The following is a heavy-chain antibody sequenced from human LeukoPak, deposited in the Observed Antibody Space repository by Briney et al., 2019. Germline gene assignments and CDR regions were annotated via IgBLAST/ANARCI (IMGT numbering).Heavy chain of an antibody. CDR1: GGIFSSYA. D-gene: IGHD3-22*01. CDR3: ARTLYDSSGYYYGYEGF. V-gene: IGHV1-69*05. Sequence: ASVKVSCKASGGIFSSYAISWVRQAPGQGLEWMGRIIPIFGTANYAQKFQGRVTITTDESTSTAYMELSSLRSEDTAVYYCARTLYDSSGYYYGYEGFWGQGTLVTVSS. CDR2: IIPIFGTA. J-gene: IGHJ4*02.